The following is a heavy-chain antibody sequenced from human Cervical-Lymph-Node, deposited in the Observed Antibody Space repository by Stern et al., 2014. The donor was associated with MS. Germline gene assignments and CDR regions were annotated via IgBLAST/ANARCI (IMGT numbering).Heavy chain of an antibody. V-gene: IGHV5-51*03. CDR3: ARKDMAFDY. CDR2: IYPGDSDP. J-gene: IGHJ4*02. CDR1: GYSFWTFW. D-gene: IGHD5-24*01. Sequence: VQLVESGAEVKKPGESLKISCKVSGYSFWTFWIGWVRQMPGKGLEWMGSIYPGDSDPRYSPPFQGQVTISVDKSRTTAYLQWSSLKASDTAMYYCARKDMAFDYWGQGTLVTVSS.